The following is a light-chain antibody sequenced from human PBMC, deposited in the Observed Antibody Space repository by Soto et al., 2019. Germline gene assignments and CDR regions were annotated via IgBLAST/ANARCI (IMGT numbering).Light chain of an antibody. V-gene: IGKV2-28*01. CDR2: LGS. J-gene: IGKJ5*01. Sequence: DIVMTQTPLSLPVTPGEPASISCSSSQSLLHSNGYNYLDWYLQKPGQSPQLLIYLGSNRASGVPDRFSGSGSGTGFTLKISRVEGEDGGVYYCMQSMHLPRTFGQGTRLEIK. CDR3: MQSMHLPRT. CDR1: QSLLHSNGYNY.